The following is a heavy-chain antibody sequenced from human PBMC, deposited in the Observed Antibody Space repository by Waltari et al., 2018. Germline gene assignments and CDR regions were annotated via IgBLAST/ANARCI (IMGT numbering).Heavy chain of an antibody. CDR1: GGTFSSYA. D-gene: IGHD6-13*01. J-gene: IGHJ4*02. CDR2: IIPILGIA. V-gene: IGHV1-69*10. CDR3: ASFRAYSSSWYKLDY. Sequence: QVQLVQSGAEVTKPGSSVKVSCKASGGTFSSYAISWVRQAPGQGLEWMGGIIPILGIANYAQKFQGRVTITADKSTSTAYMELSSLRSEDTAVYYCASFRAYSSSWYKLDYWGQGTLVTVSS.